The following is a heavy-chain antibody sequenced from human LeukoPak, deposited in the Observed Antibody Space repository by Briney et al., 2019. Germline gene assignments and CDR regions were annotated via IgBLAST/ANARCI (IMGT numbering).Heavy chain of an antibody. Sequence: GGSLRLSCAASGFTVSSNYMSWVRQAPGKGLEWVLVIYSGGSTYYADSVKGRFTISRDNSKNTLYLQMNSLRAEDTAVYYCARVLSYYGPHGFDYWGQGTLVTVSS. J-gene: IGHJ4*02. V-gene: IGHV3-66*02. CDR1: GFTVSSNY. CDR2: IYSGGST. CDR3: ARVLSYYGPHGFDY. D-gene: IGHD3-10*01.